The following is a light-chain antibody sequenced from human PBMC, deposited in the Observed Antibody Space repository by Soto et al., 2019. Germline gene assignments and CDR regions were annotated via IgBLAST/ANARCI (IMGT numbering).Light chain of an antibody. Sequence: QSALTQPASVSGSPGQSITISCTGTSSDVGYNYVSWYQQHPGKAPNFMIYEVTNRPSGVSDRFSGSKSGNTASLTISGLQAEDEADYYCNSYTSSGTYVFGTGTKVTVL. V-gene: IGLV2-14*01. CDR1: SSDVGYNY. CDR2: EVT. J-gene: IGLJ1*01. CDR3: NSYTSSGTYV.